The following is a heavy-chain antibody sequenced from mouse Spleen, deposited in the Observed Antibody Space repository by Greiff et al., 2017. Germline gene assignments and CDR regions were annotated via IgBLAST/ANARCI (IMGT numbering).Heavy chain of an antibody. V-gene: IGHV1-50*01. J-gene: IGHJ2*01. Sequence: QVQLQKPGAELVKPGASVKLSCKASGYTFTSYWMQWVKQRPGQGLEWIGEIDPSDSYTNYNQKFKGKATLTVDTSSSTAYMQLSSLTSEDSAVYYCARKDSSGLDYWGQGTTLTVSS. CDR2: IDPSDSYT. D-gene: IGHD3-2*02. CDR1: GYTFTSYW. CDR3: ARKDSSGLDY.